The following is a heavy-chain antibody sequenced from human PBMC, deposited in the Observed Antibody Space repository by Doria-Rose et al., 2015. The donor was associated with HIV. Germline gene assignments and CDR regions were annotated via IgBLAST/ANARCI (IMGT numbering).Heavy chain of an antibody. CDR3: ARIKSSRWYHKYYFDF. D-gene: IGHD6-13*01. V-gene: IGHV2-26*01. J-gene: IGHJ4*02. Sequence: QITLKESGPVLVKPTDTLTLTCTVSGVSLSSPGMGVSWIRQPPGKALEWLANIFSYDERSYKTSLKSRLTISSGTSKSQVVLTMTDMDPVDTATYYCARIKSSRWYHKYYFDFWGQGTLVIVSA. CDR1: GVSLSSPGMG. CDR2: IFSYDER.